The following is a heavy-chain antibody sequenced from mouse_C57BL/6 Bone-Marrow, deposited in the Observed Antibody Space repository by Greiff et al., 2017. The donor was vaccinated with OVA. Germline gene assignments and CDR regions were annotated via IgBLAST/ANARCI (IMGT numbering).Heavy chain of an antibody. Sequence: VKLMESGPELVKPGASVKISCKASGYAFSSSWMNWVKQRPGKGLEWIGRIYPGDGDTNYNGKFKGKATLTADKSSSTAYMQLSSLTSEDSAVYFCARGFTTVVDPNVWGTGTTVTVSS. CDR3: ARGFTTVVDPNV. J-gene: IGHJ1*03. D-gene: IGHD1-1*01. V-gene: IGHV1-82*01. CDR1: GYAFSSSW. CDR2: IYPGDGDT.